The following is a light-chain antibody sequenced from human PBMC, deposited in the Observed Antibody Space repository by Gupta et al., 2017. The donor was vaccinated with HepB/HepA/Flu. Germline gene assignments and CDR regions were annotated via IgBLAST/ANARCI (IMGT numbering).Light chain of an antibody. Sequence: QSALTQPASVSGSPGPSITISCTGTSSDVGGYNFVSWYQQHPGKAPKLMIYDVSNRPSGVSNRFSGSKSGNTASLTISGLQAEDEADYYCSSYTSRSTGVFGGGTKLTGL. V-gene: IGLV2-14*03. CDR3: SSYTSRSTGV. CDR2: DVS. J-gene: IGLJ3*02. CDR1: SSDVGGYNF.